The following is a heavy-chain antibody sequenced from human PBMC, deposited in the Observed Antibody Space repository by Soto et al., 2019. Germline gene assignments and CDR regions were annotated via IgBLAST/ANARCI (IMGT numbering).Heavy chain of an antibody. CDR3: ARGVQYSSSWYGRDDAFDI. J-gene: IGHJ3*02. V-gene: IGHV1-18*01. D-gene: IGHD6-13*01. Sequence: ASVKVSCKASGYTFTSYGISWVRQAPGQGLEWMGWISAYNGNTNNAQKLQGRVTMTTDTSTSTAYMELRSLRSDDTAVYYCARGVQYSSSWYGRDDAFDIWGQGTMVTVSS. CDR1: GYTFTSYG. CDR2: ISAYNGNT.